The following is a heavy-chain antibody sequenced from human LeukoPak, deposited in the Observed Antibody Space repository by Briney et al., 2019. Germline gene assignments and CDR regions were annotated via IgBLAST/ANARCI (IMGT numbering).Heavy chain of an antibody. Sequence: GGSLRLSCAVSGFTFTNACMSWVRQAPGKGLEWVGRMISKTDGGTTDYAAPVKGRFTISRDDSRNTLFLQMNSLKTDDTAVYYCTTDNGVSAFDIWGQGTMVTVSS. CDR3: TTDNGVSAFDI. V-gene: IGHV3-15*01. D-gene: IGHD2-8*01. CDR2: MISKTDGGTT. J-gene: IGHJ3*02. CDR1: GFTFTNAC.